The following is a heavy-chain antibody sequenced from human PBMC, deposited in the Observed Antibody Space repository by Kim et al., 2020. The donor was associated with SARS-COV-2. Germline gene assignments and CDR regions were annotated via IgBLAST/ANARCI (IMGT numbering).Heavy chain of an antibody. Sequence: TANYAQKFQGRVPITADESTSTAYMELSSLRSEDTAVYYCARDLGGRFDYWGQGTLVTVSS. V-gene: IGHV1-69*01. CDR3: ARDLGGRFDY. CDR2: TA. D-gene: IGHD1-26*01. J-gene: IGHJ4*02.